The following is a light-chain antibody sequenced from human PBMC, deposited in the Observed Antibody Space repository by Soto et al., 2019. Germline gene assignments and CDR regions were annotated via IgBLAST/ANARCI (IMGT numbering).Light chain of an antibody. Sequence: IQMTQSPSTLSASVGDRVTITCRASQSVNKCLAWFQQKPGKVPKLLIFDASTLQTGVPSRFGGGGSGTESTLTISGLQPDDFATYYCQQYNSYSPWTFGPVTKV. CDR2: DAS. CDR3: QQYNSYSPWT. J-gene: IGKJ1*01. CDR1: QSVNKC. V-gene: IGKV1-5*01.